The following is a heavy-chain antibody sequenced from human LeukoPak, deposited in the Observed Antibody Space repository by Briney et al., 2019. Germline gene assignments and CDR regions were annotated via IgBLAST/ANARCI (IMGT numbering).Heavy chain of an antibody. D-gene: IGHD3-3*01. CDR3: ARGLDTYKSGVD. V-gene: IGHV4-34*01. CDR2: IHPSGYT. Sequence: SETLSLTCAVYGGSFSGFYCTWLRQPPGKGLEWIGEIHPSGYTNYNPSLMSRVTLSLDTSKNQFSLRLSSVTAADTAVYFCARGLDTYKSGVDWGQGTLVTVSS. J-gene: IGHJ4*02. CDR1: GGSFSGFY.